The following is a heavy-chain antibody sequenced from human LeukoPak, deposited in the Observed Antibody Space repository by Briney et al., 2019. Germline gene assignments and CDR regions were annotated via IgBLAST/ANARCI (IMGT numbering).Heavy chain of an antibody. J-gene: IGHJ6*02. CDR3: ATAPILRGEGGEHYKYGMDV. D-gene: IGHD2-2*02. Sequence: PSGTLSLTCAVPVGSISSGNWWTWVRQSPGKGLEWIGEIYHNGTLNYNPSLKSRVTISADSFKNHFSLKLTSVTAADTAVYYCATAPILRGEGGEHYKYGMDVWGQGTTVIVSS. CDR2: IYHNGTL. CDR1: VGSISSGNW. V-gene: IGHV4-4*02.